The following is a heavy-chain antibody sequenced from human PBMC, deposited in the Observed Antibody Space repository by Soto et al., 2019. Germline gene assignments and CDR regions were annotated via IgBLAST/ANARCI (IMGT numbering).Heavy chain of an antibody. CDR2: ISAYNGNT. J-gene: IGHJ5*02. CDR1: GYTFTNYG. CDR3: ARGVGSGSYYNQYNWFDP. Sequence: QVQLVQSGAEVKKPGASVKVSCKASGYTFTNYGISWVRQAPGQGLEWMGWISAYNGNTKYAQKLQGRVTMTTDTSTSTAYRELRSLGSDDPAVYYCARGVGSGSYYNQYNWFDPWGQGTLVTVSS. V-gene: IGHV1-18*01. D-gene: IGHD3-10*01.